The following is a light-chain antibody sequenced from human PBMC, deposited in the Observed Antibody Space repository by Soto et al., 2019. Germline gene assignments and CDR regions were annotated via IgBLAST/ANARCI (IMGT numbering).Light chain of an antibody. V-gene: IGLV2-14*01. Sequence: QSALTQPASVSGSPGQSITISCTGTSSDVGAYNYVSWFQQHPGKAPTLIISEVSYRPSGVSNRFSGSESGNAASLTISGLQAEDEADYFCFSFTSDWTHVFGTGTKVTVL. J-gene: IGLJ1*01. CDR1: SSDVGAYNY. CDR2: EVS. CDR3: FSFTSDWTHV.